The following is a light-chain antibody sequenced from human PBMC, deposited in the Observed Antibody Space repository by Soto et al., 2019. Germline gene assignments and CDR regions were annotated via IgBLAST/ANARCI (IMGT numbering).Light chain of an antibody. V-gene: IGKV3-15*01. J-gene: IGKJ3*01. CDR3: QQYNNWPPFT. Sequence: EIVMTQSPATMSVSPGERVTLSCRASQSVSRGLAWYQQKPGQAPRLLIYGASTRANGIPARFSGSGSGTEFTLNISSLQSEDFAVYYCQQYNNWPPFTFGPGTKVDIK. CDR2: GAS. CDR1: QSVSRG.